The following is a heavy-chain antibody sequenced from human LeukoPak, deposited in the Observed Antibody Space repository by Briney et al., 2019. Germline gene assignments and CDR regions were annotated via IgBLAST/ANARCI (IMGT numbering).Heavy chain of an antibody. V-gene: IGHV3-23*01. CDR1: GFTFSSYA. D-gene: IGHD6-19*01. Sequence: GGSLRLSCAASGFTFSSYAMSWVRQAPGKGLEWGSAISGSGGSTYYADSVKGRFTISRDNSTNTLDLQMNSLRAEDTAVYYCAKGQTIAVASFTEWGQGTLVTVSS. J-gene: IGHJ4*02. CDR3: AKGQTIAVASFTE. CDR2: ISGSGGST.